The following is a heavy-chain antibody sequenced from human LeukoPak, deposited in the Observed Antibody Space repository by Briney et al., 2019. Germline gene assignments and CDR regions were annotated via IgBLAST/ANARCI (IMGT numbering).Heavy chain of an antibody. V-gene: IGHV3-48*01. D-gene: IGHD2-15*01. CDR2: ISSSSSTI. CDR3: ARGLSRLAVDSYYYYMDV. CDR1: GFTFSSYS. J-gene: IGHJ6*03. Sequence: GGSLRLSCAASGFTFSSYSMNWVRQAPGKGLEWVSYISSSSSTIYYADSVKGRFTISRDNAKNSLYLQMNSLRAEDTAVYYCARGLSRLAVDSYYYYMDVWGKGTTVTVSS.